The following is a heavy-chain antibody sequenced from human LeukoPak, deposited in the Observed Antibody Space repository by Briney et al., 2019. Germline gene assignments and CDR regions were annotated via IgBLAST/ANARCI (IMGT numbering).Heavy chain of an antibody. J-gene: IGHJ6*02. Sequence: GGSLRLSCAASGFTFSSYGMHWVRQAPGKGLEWVAVISYDGSNKYYADSVKGRFTISRDNSKNTLYLQMNSLRAEDTAVYYCAKGGYCTNGVCYTYYYYYGMDVWGQGTTVTASS. D-gene: IGHD2-8*01. CDR2: ISYDGSNK. CDR3: AKGGYCTNGVCYTYYYYYGMDV. V-gene: IGHV3-30*18. CDR1: GFTFSSYG.